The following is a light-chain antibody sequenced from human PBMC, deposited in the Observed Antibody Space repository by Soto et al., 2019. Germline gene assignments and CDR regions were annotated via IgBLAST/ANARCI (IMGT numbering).Light chain of an antibody. CDR3: QEYKSYSWT. J-gene: IGKJ1*01. CDR2: DAS. V-gene: IGKV1-5*01. CDR1: QSISSW. Sequence: DIHMSQSPSTLSASVGDRFTITCRASQSISSWLAWYQQKTVKAPKLMIYDASSLESGVPSRVRGSGSGTEFTLTIDSLQPDDFEPYCGQEYKSYSWTCGQGTKVDIK.